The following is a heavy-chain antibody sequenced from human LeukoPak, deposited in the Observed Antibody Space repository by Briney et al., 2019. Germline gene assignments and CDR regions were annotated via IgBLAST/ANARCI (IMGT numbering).Heavy chain of an antibody. CDR2: ISAYNGNT. CDR3: ARTWTYSHGYPGRVEGHYFDY. V-gene: IGHV1-18*04. CDR1: GYTFTSYG. Sequence: ASVKVSCKASGYTFTSYGISWVRQAPGQGLEWLGWISAYNGNTNYAQKLQGRVTMTTDTSTSTAYMELRSLRSDDTAVYYCARTWTYSHGYPGRVEGHYFDYWGQGTLVTVSS. J-gene: IGHJ4*02. D-gene: IGHD5-18*01.